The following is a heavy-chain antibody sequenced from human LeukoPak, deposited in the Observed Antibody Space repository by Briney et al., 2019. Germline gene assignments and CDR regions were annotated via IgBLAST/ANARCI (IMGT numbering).Heavy chain of an antibody. CDR3: ATLRASMIVVADAFDI. D-gene: IGHD3-22*01. J-gene: IGHJ3*02. CDR1: GYTFTGYY. CDR2: INPNSGGT. V-gene: IGHV1-2*02. Sequence: ASVKVSCKASGYTFTGYYMHWVRQAPGQGREWMGWINPNSGGTNYAQKFQGRVTMTRDTSISTAYMELSRLRSDDTAVYYCATLRASMIVVADAFDIWGQGTMVTVSS.